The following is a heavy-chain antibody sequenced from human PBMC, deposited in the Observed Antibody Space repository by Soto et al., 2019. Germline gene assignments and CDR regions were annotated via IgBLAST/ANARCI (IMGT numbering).Heavy chain of an antibody. D-gene: IGHD6-25*01. CDR3: ARILRSRLPLYYFDY. CDR2: IYYSGST. J-gene: IGHJ4*02. Sequence: TSETLSLTCTVSGGSISSSSYYWGWIRQPPGKGLEWIGSIYYSGSTYYNPSLKSRVTISVDTSKNQFSLKLSSVTAADTAVYYCARILRSRLPLYYFDYWGQGTLVTVSS. CDR1: GGSISSSSYY. V-gene: IGHV4-39*01.